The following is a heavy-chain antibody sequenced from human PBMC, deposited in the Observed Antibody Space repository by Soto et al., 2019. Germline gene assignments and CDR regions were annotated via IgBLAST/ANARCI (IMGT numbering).Heavy chain of an antibody. Sequence: VXXVQSGAXVXXXXASXXVSXXTSGYTFTNYDINWVRQAAGQGLEWMGWMSPNSGNTGYAQIFQXRVXXXXXXXXXXXXMXLSSLRSEDTAVYYCVTWARSGWDTGFYWGQGTLVTVSS. V-gene: IGHV1-8*01. CDR1: GYTFTNYD. D-gene: IGHD6-19*01. J-gene: IGHJ4*02. CDR3: VTWARSGWDTGFY. CDR2: MSPNSGNT.